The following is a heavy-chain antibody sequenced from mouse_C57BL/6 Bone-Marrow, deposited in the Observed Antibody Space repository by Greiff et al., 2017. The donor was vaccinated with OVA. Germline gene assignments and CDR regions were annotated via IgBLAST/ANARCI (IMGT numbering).Heavy chain of an antibody. CDR3: AREPYYYGSRAPPWFAY. J-gene: IGHJ3*01. D-gene: IGHD1-1*01. CDR2: IYPRSGNT. V-gene: IGHV1-81*01. CDR1: GYTFTSYG. Sequence: QVQLQQSGAELARPGASVKLSCKASGYTFTSYGISWVKQRTGQGLEWIGEIYPRSGNTYYNEKFKGKATLTADKSSSTAYLELSSLTSEDSAVYFCAREPYYYGSRAPPWFAYWGQGTLVTVSA.